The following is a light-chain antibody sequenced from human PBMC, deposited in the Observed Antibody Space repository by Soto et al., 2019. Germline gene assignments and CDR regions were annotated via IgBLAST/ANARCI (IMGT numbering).Light chain of an antibody. CDR3: QQFNNYPIT. CDR2: DAS. Sequence: IQMTQSPSTLSASVGDRVTLTCLASQGISSALAWYQQKPGKAPRLLIYDASTLESGVPSRFSGSGSGTDFTLTINTLQPEDFATYYCQQFNNYPITFGQGTRLEIK. CDR1: QGISSA. J-gene: IGKJ5*01. V-gene: IGKV1D-13*01.